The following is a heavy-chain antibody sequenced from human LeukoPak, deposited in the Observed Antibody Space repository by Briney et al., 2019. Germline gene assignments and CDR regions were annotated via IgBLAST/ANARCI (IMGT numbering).Heavy chain of an antibody. CDR3: ARSAGITIFGVGPFDY. CDR1: GASISSSRYY. Sequence: QPSETLSLTCTVSGASISSSRYYWGWIRQPPGKGLEWIGSISYSGTTYYNPSLKSRVTISVDTSKNQFSLKLSSVTAADTAVYYCARSAGITIFGVGPFDYWGQGTLVTVSS. J-gene: IGHJ4*02. CDR2: ISYSGTT. D-gene: IGHD3-3*01. V-gene: IGHV4-39*07.